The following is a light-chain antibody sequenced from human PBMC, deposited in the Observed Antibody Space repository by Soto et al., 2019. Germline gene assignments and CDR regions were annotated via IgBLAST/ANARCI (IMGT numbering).Light chain of an antibody. CDR3: QRYYSTPYT. CDR1: QSVLYSSNNKNY. V-gene: IGKV4-1*01. Sequence: DIVMTQSPDSLAVSLGERATINCKSSQSVLYSSNNKNYLAWYQQKPGQPPKLLIYWASTRESGVPDRFSGSWSGTDFTRSISNLQAEDVADYYCQRYYSTPYTFGQGTKLEIK. J-gene: IGKJ2*01. CDR2: WAS.